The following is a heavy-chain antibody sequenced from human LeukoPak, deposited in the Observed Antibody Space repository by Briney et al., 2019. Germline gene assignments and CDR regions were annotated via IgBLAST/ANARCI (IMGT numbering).Heavy chain of an antibody. CDR2: ISGSGGST. D-gene: IGHD3-22*01. CDR3: AKAPRDSSGYEYYMDV. Sequence: PGRSLRLSCAASGFTFSSYAMSWVRQAPGKGLEWVSAISGSGGSTYYADSVKGRFTISRDNSKNTLYLQMNSLRAEDTAVYYCAKAPRDSSGYEYYMDVWGKGTAVTVSS. J-gene: IGHJ6*03. V-gene: IGHV3-23*01. CDR1: GFTFSSYA.